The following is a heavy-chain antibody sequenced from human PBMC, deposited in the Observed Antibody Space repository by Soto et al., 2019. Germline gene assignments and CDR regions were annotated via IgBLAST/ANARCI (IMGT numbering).Heavy chain of an antibody. CDR1: GFTFSDYP. Sequence: GGSLRLSCAASGFTFSDYPMHWVRQAPGKGLEWVSVISYDGRVKYYVDSVKGRFTISRDDSKNTLYLQMNSLRVDDTAVYYCARAPYSSGWWGFDYWGQGT. CDR3: ARAPYSSGWWGFDY. D-gene: IGHD6-19*01. V-gene: IGHV3-30*04. J-gene: IGHJ4*02. CDR2: ISYDGRVK.